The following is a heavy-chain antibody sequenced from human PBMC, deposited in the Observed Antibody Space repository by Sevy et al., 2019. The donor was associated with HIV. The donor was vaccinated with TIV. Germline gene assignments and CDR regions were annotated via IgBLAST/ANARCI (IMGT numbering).Heavy chain of an antibody. J-gene: IGHJ6*03. CDR3: ASRRWAGYYYMDV. CDR1: GGSISSYY. V-gene: IGHV4-59*01. D-gene: IGHD6-13*01. CDR2: IYYSGST. Sequence: SETLSLTCTVSGGSISSYYWSWIRQPPGKGLEWIGYIYYSGSTNYNPSLKSRVTISVDTSKNQFSLKLSSVTAADTAVYYCASRRWAGYYYMDVWGKGTTVTVSS.